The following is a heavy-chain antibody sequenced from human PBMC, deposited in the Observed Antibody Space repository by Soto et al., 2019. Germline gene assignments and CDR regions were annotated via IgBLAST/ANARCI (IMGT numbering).Heavy chain of an antibody. Sequence: SETLSLTCTVSVGSISSSSYYWVWIRHPPGKGLEWIGSIYYSGSTYYNPSLKSRVTISVDTSKNQFSLKLSSVTAADTAVYYCARKGGGYYYGYYGMDVWGQGTTVTVSS. D-gene: IGHD2-15*01. J-gene: IGHJ6*02. CDR1: VGSISSSSYY. CDR3: ARKGGGYYYGYYGMDV. V-gene: IGHV4-39*01. CDR2: IYYSGST.